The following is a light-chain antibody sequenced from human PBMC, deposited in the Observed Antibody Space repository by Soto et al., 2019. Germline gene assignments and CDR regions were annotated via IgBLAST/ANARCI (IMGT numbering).Light chain of an antibody. CDR3: HHYYSTRWT. J-gene: IGKJ1*01. CDR1: QSILYSPNNKNY. Sequence: DILLTPSPYSLSVSLGARATINCKSSQSILYSPNNKNYLAWYQQKPGQPPKLLIYWASTRESGVPDRFSGSGSGTEFTLTINSLQAEDVAVYYCHHYYSTRWTFGQGTKVDI. CDR2: WAS. V-gene: IGKV4-1*01.